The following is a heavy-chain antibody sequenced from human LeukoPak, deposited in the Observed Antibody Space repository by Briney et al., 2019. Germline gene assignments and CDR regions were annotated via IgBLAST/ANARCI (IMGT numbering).Heavy chain of an antibody. V-gene: IGHV1-2*06. D-gene: IGHD3-10*01. Sequence: ASVKGSCKASGYTLTAYYMHWVRQAPGQGLEWMGRINPNSGDTSYAQKIQGRVTITRDTSISTAYMELSSLRSDDTAVYYCVRENYKFDYWGQGTLVTVSS. J-gene: IGHJ4*02. CDR3: VRENYKFDY. CDR2: INPNSGDT. CDR1: GYTLTAYY.